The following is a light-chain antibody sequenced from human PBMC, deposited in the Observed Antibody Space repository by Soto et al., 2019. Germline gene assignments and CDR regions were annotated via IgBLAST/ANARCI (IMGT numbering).Light chain of an antibody. Sequence: DLQMTQSPSSLSASVGDRVTITCRASQSISTYLNWYQQKPGKAPKLLIYAASSLQSGVPSRFSGSASGTDFTLTISSLQPEDVATYYCQQSYSAPPTFGQGTKLEIK. CDR3: QQSYSAPPT. CDR2: AAS. V-gene: IGKV1-39*01. CDR1: QSISTY. J-gene: IGKJ2*01.